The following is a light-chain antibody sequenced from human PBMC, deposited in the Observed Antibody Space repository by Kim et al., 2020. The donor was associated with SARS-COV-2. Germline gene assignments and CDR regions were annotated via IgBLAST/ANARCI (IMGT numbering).Light chain of an antibody. CDR3: HQYNNWPRA. V-gene: IGKV3-15*01. J-gene: IGKJ1*01. CDR2: GAS. CDR1: QSISSK. Sequence: EIVMTQSPVTLSVSPGERATLSCRASQSISSKLAWYQQKPGQAPRLLIYGASTRATGIPARFSGSGSGTEFTLTISSLQSEDFAIYYCHQYNNWPRAFGQGTKVDIK.